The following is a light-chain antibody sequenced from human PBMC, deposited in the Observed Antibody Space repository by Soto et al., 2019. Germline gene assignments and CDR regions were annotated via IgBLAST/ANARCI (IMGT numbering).Light chain of an antibody. V-gene: IGLV2-14*01. Sequence: QAVVTQPASVSGSPGQSITISCTGTSSDVGGYDYVSWYQLHPGKAPKLILFEVSNRPSGVSYRFSGSKSGNTASLTISGLQAEDEADYFCSSYSISTAYLFGTGTKLTVL. CDR3: SSYSISTAYL. J-gene: IGLJ1*01. CDR2: EVS. CDR1: SSDVGGYDY.